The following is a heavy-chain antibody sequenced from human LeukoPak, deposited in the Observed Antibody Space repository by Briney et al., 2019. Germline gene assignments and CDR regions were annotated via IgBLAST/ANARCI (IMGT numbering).Heavy chain of an antibody. CDR2: ISISSSYI. CDR3: ARDPNYDFWSAYYIGYFDY. CDR1: GFMFSGYN. V-gene: IGHV3-21*01. Sequence: GGSLRLSCAASGFMFSGYNMNWVRQAPEKGLEGVSSISISSSYIYYADSVKGRFTISRDNAKDSLYLQMNSLRAEDTAVYYCARDPNYDFWSAYYIGYFDYWGQGTLVTVSS. J-gene: IGHJ4*02. D-gene: IGHD3-3*01.